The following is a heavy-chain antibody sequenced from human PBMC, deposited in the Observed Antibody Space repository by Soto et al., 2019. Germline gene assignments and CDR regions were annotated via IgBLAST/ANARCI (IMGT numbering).Heavy chain of an antibody. CDR3: AKGLSSGHSAIDY. Sequence: GGSLRLSCAASGFTFDDYAMHWVRQAPGEGLEWVSGISWNSGSIGYADSVKGRFTISRDNAKNSLYPQMNSLRAEDTALYYCAKGLSSGHSAIDYWGQGTLVTVSS. V-gene: IGHV3-9*01. J-gene: IGHJ4*02. D-gene: IGHD6-19*01. CDR1: GFTFDDYA. CDR2: ISWNSGSI.